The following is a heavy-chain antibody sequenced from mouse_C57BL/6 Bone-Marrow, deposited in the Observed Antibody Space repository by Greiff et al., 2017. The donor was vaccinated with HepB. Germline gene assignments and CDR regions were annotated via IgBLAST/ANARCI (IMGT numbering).Heavy chain of an antibody. J-gene: IGHJ3*01. D-gene: IGHD1-1*01. CDR3: ARYYGSSSWFAY. Sequence: EVQRVESGGGLVKPGGSLKLSCAASGFTFSSYAMSWVRQTPEKRLEWVATISDGGSYTYYPDNVKGRFTISRDNAKNNLYLQMSHLKSEDTAIYYCARYYGSSSWFAYWGQGTLVTVSA. CDR2: ISDGGSYT. V-gene: IGHV5-4*01. CDR1: GFTFSSYA.